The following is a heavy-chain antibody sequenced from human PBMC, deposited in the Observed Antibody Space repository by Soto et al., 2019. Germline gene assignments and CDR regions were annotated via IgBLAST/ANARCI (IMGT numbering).Heavy chain of an antibody. D-gene: IGHD6-6*01. J-gene: IGHJ4*02. CDR2: ISAHNGNT. CDR1: GHAFTTYG. Sequence: QVHLVQSGAEVKKPGASVKVSCKGSGHAFTTYGITWVRQAPGQGLEWMGWISAHNGNTNYAQKLQARVTVTRDTSTSPAYMELRSLRSDDTAVYYCARGRDGDYWGEGALVTVSS. V-gene: IGHV1-18*01. CDR3: ARGRDGDY.